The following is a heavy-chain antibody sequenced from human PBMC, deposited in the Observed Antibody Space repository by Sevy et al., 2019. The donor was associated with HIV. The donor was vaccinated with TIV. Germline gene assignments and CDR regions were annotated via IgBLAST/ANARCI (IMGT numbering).Heavy chain of an antibody. D-gene: IGHD3-22*01. V-gene: IGHV2-5*01. Sequence: SGPTLVKPTQTLTLTCTFSGFSLSTSGVGVGWIRQPPGKALECLALIYWNDDNRYTPAQKSRLTITNDTSKNQVVPTMPIMEPVDTATYYCAHSNTYYYDSSGYRSYFDYWGQGTLVTVSS. CDR2: IYWNDDN. CDR3: AHSNTYYYDSSGYRSYFDY. J-gene: IGHJ4*02. CDR1: GFSLSTSGVG.